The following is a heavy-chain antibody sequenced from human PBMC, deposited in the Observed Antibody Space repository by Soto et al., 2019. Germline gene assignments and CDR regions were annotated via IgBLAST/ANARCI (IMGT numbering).Heavy chain of an antibody. D-gene: IGHD3-3*01. Sequence: AAVKVSCKASGYTVSSYVINWVRQAPGQGLEWMGWISPHNGNTYIAQRFQGRVYMTTDTSTTTAYMELRSLQSDDTVVYYYASRGVLIFPDPWDYWGQGTLVTVSP. CDR2: ISPHNGNT. CDR1: GYTVSSYV. J-gene: IGHJ4*02. V-gene: IGHV1-18*01. CDR3: ASRGVLIFPDPWDY.